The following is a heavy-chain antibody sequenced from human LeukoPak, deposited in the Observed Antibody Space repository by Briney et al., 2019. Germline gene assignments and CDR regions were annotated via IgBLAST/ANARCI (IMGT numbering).Heavy chain of an antibody. CDR1: GYTFTSYY. CDR3: ARDANCITGTYYYYYMDV. Sequence: ASVKVSCKASGYTFTSYYMHWVRQAPGQGLEWMGIINPSGGSTSYAQKFQGRVTMTRDMSTSTVYMELSSLRSEDTAVYYCARDANCITGTYYYYYMDVWGKGTTITVSS. CDR2: INPSGGST. D-gene: IGHD1-20*01. V-gene: IGHV1-46*01. J-gene: IGHJ6*03.